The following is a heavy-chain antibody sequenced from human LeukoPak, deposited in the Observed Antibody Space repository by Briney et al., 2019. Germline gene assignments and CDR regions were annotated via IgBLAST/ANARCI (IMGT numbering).Heavy chain of an antibody. J-gene: IGHJ5*02. CDR3: AGHPYYYDSSGYYEDINWFDP. V-gene: IGHV5-51*01. Sequence: GESLKISCKASGYSFTSYWIGWVRQMPGKGLEGMGIIYPGDSDTRYSPPFQGQVTISVDKSISTAFLQWSSLKASDTAMYYCAGHPYYYDSSGYYEDINWFDPWGQGTLVTVSS. CDR1: GYSFTSYW. D-gene: IGHD3-22*01. CDR2: IYPGDSDT.